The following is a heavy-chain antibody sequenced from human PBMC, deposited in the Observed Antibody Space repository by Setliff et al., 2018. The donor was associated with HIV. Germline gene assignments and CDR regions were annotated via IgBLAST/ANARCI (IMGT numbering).Heavy chain of an antibody. CDR1: GYTFTGYY. CDR2: INPNSGGT. Sequence: ASVKVSCKASGYTFTGYYMHWVRQAPGQGLEWMGRINPNSGGTKYAQKFQGRVTMTRDTSISTAYMELSRLISDDTAVYYCARDRGSRGFDYWGQGTLVTVSS. J-gene: IGHJ4*02. CDR3: ARDRGSRGFDY. D-gene: IGHD1-26*01. V-gene: IGHV1-2*06.